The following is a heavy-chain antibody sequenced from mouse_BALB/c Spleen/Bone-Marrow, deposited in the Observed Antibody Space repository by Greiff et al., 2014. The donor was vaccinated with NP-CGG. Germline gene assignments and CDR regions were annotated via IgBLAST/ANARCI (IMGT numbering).Heavy chain of an antibody. V-gene: IGHV1-55*01. CDR3: AREKDWVFDY. D-gene: IGHD4-1*01. Sequence: VKLMESGAELVKPGTSVKMSCKASGYTFTSYWMHWVKQRPGQGLEWIGDIYPGSVSTNYNEKFKSKATLTVDTSSSTAYMQLSSLTSEDSAVYYCAREKDWVFDYWGQGTTLTVSS. CDR1: GYTFTSYW. J-gene: IGHJ2*01. CDR2: IYPGSVST.